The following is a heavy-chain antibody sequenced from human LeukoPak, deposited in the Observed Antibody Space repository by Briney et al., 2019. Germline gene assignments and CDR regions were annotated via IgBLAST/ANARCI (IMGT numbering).Heavy chain of an antibody. V-gene: IGHV4-38-2*02. CDR1: SYSISSGYY. D-gene: IGHD3-10*01. Sequence: PSETLSLTCTVSSYSISSGYYWGWIRQPPGKGLEWIGSIYHSGSTYYNPSLKSRVTISVDTSKNHFSLKLSSVTAADTALYYCARGRNTMVRGAIGAETRYYYSYYMDVWGKGTTVTVSS. J-gene: IGHJ6*03. CDR2: IYHSGST. CDR3: ARGRNTMVRGAIGAETRYYYSYYMDV.